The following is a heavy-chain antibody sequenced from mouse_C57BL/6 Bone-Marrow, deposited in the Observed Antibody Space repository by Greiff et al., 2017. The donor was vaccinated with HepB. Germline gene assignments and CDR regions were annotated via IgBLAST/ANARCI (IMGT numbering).Heavy chain of an antibody. V-gene: IGHV1-15*01. CDR1: GYTFTDYE. Sequence: QVQLQQSGAELVRPGASVTLSCKASGYTFTDYEMHWVKQTPVHGLEWIGAIDPETGGTAYNQKFTGKAILTADKSSSTAYMELSSLASEDSAVYYCTRSDDGYYRYWFAYWGQGTLVTVSA. D-gene: IGHD2-3*01. J-gene: IGHJ3*01. CDR3: TRSDDGYYRYWFAY. CDR2: IDPETGGT.